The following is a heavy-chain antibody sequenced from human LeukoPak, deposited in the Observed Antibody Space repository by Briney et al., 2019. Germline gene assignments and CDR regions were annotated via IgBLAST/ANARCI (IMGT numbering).Heavy chain of an antibody. CDR2: IYPGDSDT. CDR3: ARLPDYYDSSGYLDY. Sequence: GESLKISCKGSGYSFTSYWIGWVCQMPGKGLEWMGIIYPGDSDTRYSPSFQGQVTISADESISTAYLQWSSLKASDTAMYYCARLPDYYDSSGYLDYWGQGTLVTDSS. V-gene: IGHV5-51*01. D-gene: IGHD3-22*01. CDR1: GYSFTSYW. J-gene: IGHJ4*02.